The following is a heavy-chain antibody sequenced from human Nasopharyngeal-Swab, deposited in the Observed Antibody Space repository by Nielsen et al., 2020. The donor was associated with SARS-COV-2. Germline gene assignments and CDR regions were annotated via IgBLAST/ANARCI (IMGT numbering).Heavy chain of an antibody. CDR3: AIGGGGSYYYGMDV. CDR2: IYYSGST. Sequence: WIRQPPGKGLEWIGYIYYSGSTNYNPSIKSRVTISVDTSKNQFSLKLSSVTAADTAVYYCAIGGGGSYYYGMDVWGQGTTVTVSS. D-gene: IGHD3-16*01. J-gene: IGHJ6*02. V-gene: IGHV4-59*01.